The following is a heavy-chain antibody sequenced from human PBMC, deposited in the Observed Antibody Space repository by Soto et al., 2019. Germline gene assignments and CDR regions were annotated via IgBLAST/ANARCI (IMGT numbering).Heavy chain of an antibody. D-gene: IGHD3-3*01. Sequence: SETLSLTCTVSGGSISSYYWSWIRQPPGKGLEWIGYIYYSGSTNYNPSLKSRVTISVETSKNQFSLKLSSVTAADTAVYYCARVLAFDYDFWNRAGDYYYYYMDVWGKGTTVTVSS. V-gene: IGHV4-59*01. CDR3: ARVLAFDYDFWNRAGDYYYYYMDV. CDR1: GGSISSYY. CDR2: IYYSGST. J-gene: IGHJ6*03.